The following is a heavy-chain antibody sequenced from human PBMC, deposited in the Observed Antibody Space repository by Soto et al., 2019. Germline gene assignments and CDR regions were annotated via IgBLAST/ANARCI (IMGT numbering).Heavy chain of an antibody. J-gene: IGHJ5*02. D-gene: IGHD3-10*01. V-gene: IGHV4-30-2*01. Sequence: SETLSLTCAVSGGSISSGGYSWSWVRQPPGKGLEWIGYIYHSGSTYYNPSLKSRVTISVDTSKNQFSLKLSSVTAADTAVYYCARDRRLITMVRGVSLWFDPWGQGTLVTVSS. CDR3: ARDRRLITMVRGVSLWFDP. CDR1: GGSISSGGYS. CDR2: IYHSGST.